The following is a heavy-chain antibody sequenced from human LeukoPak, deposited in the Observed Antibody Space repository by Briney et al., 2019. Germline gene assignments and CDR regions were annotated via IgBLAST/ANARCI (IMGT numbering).Heavy chain of an antibody. D-gene: IGHD6-19*01. V-gene: IGHV3-43D*03. CDR2: INWNGGST. Sequence: GGSLRLSCAASGFTFSSYGMNWVRQAPGKGLEWVSGINWNGGSTYYAGSVKGRFTISRDNSKNSLYLQMNSLGAEDTALYYCAKDIHIGHGSGWPESWGQGTLVTVSS. CDR1: GFTFSSYG. J-gene: IGHJ5*02. CDR3: AKDIHIGHGSGWPES.